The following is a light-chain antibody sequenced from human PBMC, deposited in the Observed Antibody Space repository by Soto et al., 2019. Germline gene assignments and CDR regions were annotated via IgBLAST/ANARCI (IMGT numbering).Light chain of an antibody. CDR2: TAS. J-gene: IGKJ2*01. Sequence: DIQMTQSPSSLSASVGDSVTITCRASQDIRNVLGWYQHKPGKVPKRLINTASTLQSWVPSRFSCSGSGTECTLTISSLQPEDCATYQCLQQNTLPYTFGQGTKIEIK. CDR3: LQQNTLPYT. V-gene: IGKV1-17*01. CDR1: QDIRNV.